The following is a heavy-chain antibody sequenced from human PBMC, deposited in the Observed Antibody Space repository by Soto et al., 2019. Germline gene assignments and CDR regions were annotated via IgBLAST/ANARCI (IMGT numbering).Heavy chain of an antibody. CDR1: GFTFGDYA. Sequence: EVQLVESGGGLVQPGRSLRLSCTASGFTFGDYAMSWFRQAPGKGLEWVGFIRSKAYGGTTEYAASVKGRFTISRDDSKSIAYLQMNSLKTEDTAVYYCTRGEVVPGYYYYMDVWGKGTTVTVSS. D-gene: IGHD2-2*01. CDR3: TRGEVVPGYYYYMDV. V-gene: IGHV3-49*03. J-gene: IGHJ6*03. CDR2: IRSKAYGGTT.